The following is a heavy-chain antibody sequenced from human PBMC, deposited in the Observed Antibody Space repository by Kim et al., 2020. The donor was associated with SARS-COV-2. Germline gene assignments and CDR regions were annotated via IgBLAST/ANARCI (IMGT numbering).Heavy chain of an antibody. J-gene: IGHJ3*02. CDR2: ISSSGSTI. CDR1: GFTFSSYE. Sequence: GGSLRLSCAASGFTFSSYEMNWVRQAPGKGLEWVSYISSSGSTIYYADSVKGRFTISRDNAKNSLYLQMNSLRAEDTAVYYCARDASSFITMVRGVIIKDAFDIWGQGTMVTVSS. CDR3: ARDASSFITMVRGVIIKDAFDI. V-gene: IGHV3-48*03. D-gene: IGHD3-10*01.